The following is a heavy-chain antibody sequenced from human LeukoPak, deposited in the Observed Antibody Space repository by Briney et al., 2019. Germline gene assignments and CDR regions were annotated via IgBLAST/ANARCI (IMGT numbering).Heavy chain of an antibody. J-gene: IGHJ5*02. V-gene: IGHV1-69*04. CDR2: IIPILGIA. Sequence: GASVKVSCKASGYTFTSYGISWVRQAPGQGLEWMGRIIPILGIANYAQKFQGRVTITADKSTSTAYMELSSLRSEDTAVYYCARDDSSGRERRNWFDPWGQGTLVTVSS. CDR1: GYTFTSYG. D-gene: IGHD6-19*01. CDR3: ARDDSSGRERRNWFDP.